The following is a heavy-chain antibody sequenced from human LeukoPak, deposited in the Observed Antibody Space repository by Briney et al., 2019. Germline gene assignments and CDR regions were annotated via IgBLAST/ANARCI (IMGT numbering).Heavy chain of an antibody. CDR2: IYYTGIT. CDR1: GDSISSYY. D-gene: IGHD3-10*01. CDR3: ARYCSTSGTKAFGI. V-gene: IGHV4-59*01. Sequence: PSETLSLTCTVSGDSISSYYWSWIRQPPGKGLEWIGYIYYTGITKYNPSPKSRVTMSVDTSKNQFSLKLTSVTAADTAVYYCARYCSTSGTKAFGIWSQGTMVTVSS. J-gene: IGHJ3*02.